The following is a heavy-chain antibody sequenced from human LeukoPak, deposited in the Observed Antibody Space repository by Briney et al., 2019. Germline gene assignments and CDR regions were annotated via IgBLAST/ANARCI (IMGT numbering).Heavy chain of an antibody. CDR2: ITSSGTGT. CDR3: AKDRPNYYDSSGHYYRRNGDY. Sequence: GGSLRLSCAASGFTFNIYAMSWVRQAPGKGLEWVPSITSSGTGTFYTDSVRGRFTISRDNSENTLYLQMNSLRAEDTAVYYCAKDRPNYYDSSGHYYRRNGDYWGQGTLVTVSS. V-gene: IGHV3-23*01. J-gene: IGHJ4*02. D-gene: IGHD3-22*01. CDR1: GFTFNIYA.